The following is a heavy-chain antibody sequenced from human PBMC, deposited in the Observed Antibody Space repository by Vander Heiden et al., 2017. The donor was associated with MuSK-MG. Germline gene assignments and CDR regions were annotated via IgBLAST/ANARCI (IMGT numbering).Heavy chain of an antibody. CDR1: GGPFSGYY. Sequence: QLQLQQRGSGLVKPSEPLSLTCPGHGGPFSGYYWSWIRQPPGKRLEWIGEINHSESTNYNPSLKRRVTISVDTSKNQFSLKLSSVTAADTAVYYCARGNWNYFYFDYWGQGTLVTVSS. D-gene: IGHD1-7*01. J-gene: IGHJ4*02. CDR3: ARGNWNYFYFDY. CDR2: INHSEST. V-gene: IGHV4-34*01.